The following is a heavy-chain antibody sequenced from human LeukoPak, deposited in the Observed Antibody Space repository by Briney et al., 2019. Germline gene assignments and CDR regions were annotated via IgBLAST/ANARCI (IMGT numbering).Heavy chain of an antibody. CDR1: GFSFSDYW. V-gene: IGHV3-7*01. J-gene: IGHJ6*04. Sequence: PGGSLRLSCAASGFSFSDYWMNWVRQAPGKGLEWVANIKQDGSEKYYVDSVKGRFTISRDNAKNSLYLQMNSLRAEDTAVYYCASSTGMDVWGKGTTVTVSS. CDR3: ASSTGMDV. CDR2: IKQDGSEK. D-gene: IGHD2-2*01.